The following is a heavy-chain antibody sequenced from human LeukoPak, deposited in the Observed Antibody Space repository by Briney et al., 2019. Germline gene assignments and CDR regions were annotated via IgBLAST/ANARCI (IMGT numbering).Heavy chain of an antibody. CDR1: GFTFSAYG. Sequence: GKSLRLSCAAPGFTFSAYGMHWVRQTLDRGLWWVAFISYDGSKRSYADSVKGRFTISRDNSKKTLYLQMNSLRAQDTAVYYCARDGASIFGVVLASDIWGQGTMVTVSS. V-gene: IGHV3-33*05. D-gene: IGHD3-3*01. J-gene: IGHJ3*02. CDR3: ARDGASIFGVVLASDI. CDR2: ISYDGSKR.